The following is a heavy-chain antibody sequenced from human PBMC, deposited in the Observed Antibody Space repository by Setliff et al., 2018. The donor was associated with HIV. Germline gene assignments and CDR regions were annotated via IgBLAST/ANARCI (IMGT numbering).Heavy chain of an antibody. CDR2: IHYSGSI. D-gene: IGHD3-3*01. Sequence: TLSLTCTVSGGSISSGVYYWSWIRHHPGKGLEWIGYIHYSGSIYYNPSLKSRVSISVDTSKNQFSLKLSSVTAADTAVYYCARVCPPVRYNFWSGYYPKAGYFDYWGQGAPVTVSS. CDR3: ARVCPPVRYNFWSGYYPKAGYFDY. CDR1: GGSISSGVYY. J-gene: IGHJ4*02. V-gene: IGHV4-31*03.